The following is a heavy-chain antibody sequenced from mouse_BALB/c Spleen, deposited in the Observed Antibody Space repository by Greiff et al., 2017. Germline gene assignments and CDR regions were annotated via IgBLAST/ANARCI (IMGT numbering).Heavy chain of an antibody. J-gene: IGHJ1*01. CDR3: ASSSPYWYFDV. V-gene: IGHV2-2*02. CDR1: GFSLTSYG. CDR2: IWSVGST. D-gene: IGHD1-1*01. Sequence: VQLQQSGPGLVQPSQSLSITCTVSGFSLTSYGVHWVRQSPGKGLEWLGVIWSVGSTDYNAAFISRLSISKDNSKSQAFFKMNSLQANDTAIYYCASSSPYWYFDVWGAGTTVTVSS.